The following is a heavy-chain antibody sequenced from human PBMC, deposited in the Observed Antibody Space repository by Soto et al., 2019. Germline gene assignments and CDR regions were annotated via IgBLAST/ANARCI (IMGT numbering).Heavy chain of an antibody. CDR2: ISSSSSYI. V-gene: IGHV3-21*01. CDR1: GFTFSSYS. D-gene: IGHD2-15*01. Sequence: PGGSLRLSCAASGFTFSSYSMNWVRQAPGKGLEWVSSISSSSSYIYYADSVKGRFTISRDNAKNSLYLQMNSLRAEDTAVYYCARDGSSFYGMDVWGQGTTVTVS. J-gene: IGHJ6*02. CDR3: ARDGSSFYGMDV.